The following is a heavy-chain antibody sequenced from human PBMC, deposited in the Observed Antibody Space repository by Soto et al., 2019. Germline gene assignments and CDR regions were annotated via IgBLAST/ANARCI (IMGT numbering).Heavy chain of an antibody. V-gene: IGHV3-30*03. Sequence: QVQLVESGGGVVQPGRSLRLSCAASGFTFSNYGMHWVRQAPGKGLEWVAVISYDGSDKYYAASVKGRFTISRDNSKNTLDLQMNSLRAEDTAVYHXARDSYGMDFWGQGTTVIVSS. CDR2: ISYDGSDK. J-gene: IGHJ6*02. CDR3: ARDSYGMDF. CDR1: GFTFSNYG.